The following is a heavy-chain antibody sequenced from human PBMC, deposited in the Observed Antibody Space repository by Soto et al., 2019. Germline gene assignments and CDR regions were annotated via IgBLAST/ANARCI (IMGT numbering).Heavy chain of an antibody. CDR3: ARGLPITYYYDTSGLARLDY. CDR2: INPDSGGT. J-gene: IGHJ4*02. V-gene: IGHV1-2*04. CDR1: GYIFTGYY. Sequence: ASVKVSCKASGYIFTGYYMHWVRQAPGQGLEWMGWINPDSGGTNYAQKFQGWVTMTRDTSISTAYMELSRLTSDDTAVYYCARGLPITYYYDTSGLARLDYWGQGTLVTVSS. D-gene: IGHD3-22*01.